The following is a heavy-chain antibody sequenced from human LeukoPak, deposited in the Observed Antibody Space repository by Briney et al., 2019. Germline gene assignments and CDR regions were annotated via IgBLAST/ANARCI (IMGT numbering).Heavy chain of an antibody. D-gene: IGHD1-26*01. V-gene: IGHV4-34*01. J-gene: IGHJ4*02. CDR3: ARRPRNSETYDGPSGLDY. CDR1: VESLSGYY. CDR2: ISHSGNT. Sequence: SETLSLTCAVYVESLSGYYWSWIRQSPGKGLEWIGEISHSGNTNFNPSLKSRVDISIDASKNQFPLKLTSVTAADTAVYYCARRPRNSETYDGPSGLDYWGQGTLVTVSS.